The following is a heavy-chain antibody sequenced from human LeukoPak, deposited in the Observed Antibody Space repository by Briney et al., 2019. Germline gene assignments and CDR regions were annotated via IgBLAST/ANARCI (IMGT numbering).Heavy chain of an antibody. D-gene: IGHD3-22*01. CDR3: ARTLGGYDSSGYYYNYFDY. J-gene: IGHJ4*02. CDR1: GGSISSYY. CDR2: IHYSGGT. V-gene: IGHV4-59*01. Sequence: PSETLSLTCTVSGGSISSYYWSWIRQPPGKGLEWIGYIHYSGGTNYNPSLKSRLTISVDTSKNQFSLKLSSVTAADTAVYYCARTLGGYDSSGYYYNYFDYWGQGTLVTVSS.